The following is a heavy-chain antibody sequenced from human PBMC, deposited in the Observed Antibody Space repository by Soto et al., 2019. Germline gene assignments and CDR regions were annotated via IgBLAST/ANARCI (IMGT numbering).Heavy chain of an antibody. J-gene: IGHJ6*02. V-gene: IGHV4-30-4*01. CDR3: ARAFWNTRYFDWDHYYAMDV. D-gene: IGHD3-9*01. CDR2: IYYSGST. Sequence: SETLSLTCTVSGGSISSGDYHWSWIRQPPGKGLEWIGYIYYSGSTYYNPSLKSRVTISVDTSKNQFSLKLSSVTAADTAVYYCARAFWNTRYFDWDHYYAMDVWGQGTTVTVSS. CDR1: GGSISSGDYH.